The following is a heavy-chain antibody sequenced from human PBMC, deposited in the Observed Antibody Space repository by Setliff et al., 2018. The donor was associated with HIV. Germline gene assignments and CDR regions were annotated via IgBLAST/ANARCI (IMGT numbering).Heavy chain of an antibody. Sequence: ALETLSLTCTVSGGSISSYYWSWIRQPPGKGLEWIGYIYYSGSTNYNPSLKSRVTISVDTSKNQFSLKLSSVTAADTAVYYCARLCIAAAGTRSIPWYFDLWGRGTLVTVSS. D-gene: IGHD6-13*01. CDR3: ARLCIAAAGTRSIPWYFDL. V-gene: IGHV4-59*08. J-gene: IGHJ2*01. CDR2: IYYSGST. CDR1: GGSISSYY.